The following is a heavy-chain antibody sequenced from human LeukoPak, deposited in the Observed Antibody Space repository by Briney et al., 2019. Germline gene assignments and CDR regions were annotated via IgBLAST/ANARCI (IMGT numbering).Heavy chain of an antibody. CDR2: IYPGDSDT. D-gene: IGHD5-18*01. J-gene: IGHJ4*02. CDR1: GYSFTSYW. V-gene: IGHV5-51*01. Sequence: GESLQMSCXGSGYSFTSYWIAWVRQMPGKGLEWMEIIYPGDSDTRYSPSFQGQVTVSADKSINTAYLQWSSLKASDTAMYYCARSGYSFAYGLDYWGQGTLVTVSS. CDR3: ARSGYSFAYGLDY.